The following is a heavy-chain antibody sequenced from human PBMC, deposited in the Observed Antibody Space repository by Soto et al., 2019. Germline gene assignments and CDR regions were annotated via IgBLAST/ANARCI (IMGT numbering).Heavy chain of an antibody. V-gene: IGHV1-46*01. D-gene: IGHD2-21*02. Sequence: QVQLVQSGAEVKKPGASVKVSCKASGDTFTDYYIHWVRQAPGQGLEWMGTVNPSGGHTTYAQHFLGRMTITRDTSTSTLYMELTSLTSEDTAVYYCARGGHVVVVTAALDYWGQGTAVPVSS. CDR2: VNPSGGHT. J-gene: IGHJ4*02. CDR1: GDTFTDYY. CDR3: ARGGHVVVVTAALDY.